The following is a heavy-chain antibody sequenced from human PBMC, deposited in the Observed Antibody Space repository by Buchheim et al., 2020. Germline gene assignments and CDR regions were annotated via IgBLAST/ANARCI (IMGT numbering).Heavy chain of an antibody. J-gene: IGHJ5*02. CDR2: IYYSGST. V-gene: IGHV4-39*01. CDR1: GGSISSSSYY. CDR3: ARGNYDFWSGYYPKPNYNWFDP. D-gene: IGHD3-3*01. Sequence: QLQLQESGPGLVKPSETLSLTCTVSGGSISSSSYYWGWIRQPPGKGLEWFGSIYYSGSTYYNPFLKSRVTISVDTSKNQFSLKLSSVTAADTAVYYCARGNYDFWSGYYPKPNYNWFDPWGQGTL.